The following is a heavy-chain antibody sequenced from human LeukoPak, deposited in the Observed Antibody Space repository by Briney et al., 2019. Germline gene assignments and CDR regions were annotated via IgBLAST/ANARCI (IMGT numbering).Heavy chain of an antibody. D-gene: IGHD3-3*01. V-gene: IGHV4-59*08. Sequence: SETLSLTCTVSGGSISSYYWSWIRQSPGKGLEWIGYIYYIVSTNYNPSLKRRLTISVDTSKNQFTLRLSSVTAADTAVYYCARHSSDFWSGYYTNYYGVDVWGRGTTVTVSS. CDR2: IYYIVST. CDR3: ARHSSDFWSGYYTNYYGVDV. J-gene: IGHJ6*02. CDR1: GGSISSYY.